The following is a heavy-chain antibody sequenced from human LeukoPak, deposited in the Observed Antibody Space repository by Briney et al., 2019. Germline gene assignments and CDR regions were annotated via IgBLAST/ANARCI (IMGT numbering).Heavy chain of an antibody. D-gene: IGHD3-3*01. CDR3: AREGGGYYCDF. Sequence: GGSLRLSCAASGFTFSRSWMSWVRQAPGKGLEWVANIKQDGSEKYYVDSVKGRFTISRDNAKNSLYLQMNGLRADDTAVYYCAREGGGYYCDFWGQGILVTVSS. CDR1: GFTFSRSW. CDR2: IKQDGSEK. V-gene: IGHV3-7*01. J-gene: IGHJ4*02.